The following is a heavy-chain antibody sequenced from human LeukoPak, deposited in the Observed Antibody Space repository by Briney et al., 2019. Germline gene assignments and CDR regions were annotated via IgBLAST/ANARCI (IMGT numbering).Heavy chain of an antibody. V-gene: IGHV3-21*01. J-gene: IGHJ4*02. Sequence: GGSLRLSCAASGFTFSSYSMNWVRQAPGKGLEWVSSISRSSSYIYYADSVKGRFTISRDNAKNSLYLQMNSLRAEDTAVYYCAREGFGEFILDYWGQGTLVTVSS. CDR3: AREGFGEFILDY. CDR2: ISRSSSYI. D-gene: IGHD3-10*01. CDR1: GFTFSSYS.